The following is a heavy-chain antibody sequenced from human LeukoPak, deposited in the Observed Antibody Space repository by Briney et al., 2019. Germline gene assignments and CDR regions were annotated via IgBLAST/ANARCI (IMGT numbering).Heavy chain of an antibody. D-gene: IGHD3-10*01. V-gene: IGHV4-59*01. Sequence: SETLSLTCTVSGGSISTYYWSWIQQPPGKGLEWIGYIDYSGATNYNPSLKSRVTMSVDTSKHQFSLKLSSVTAADTAVYYCARVGSYCFEYWGQGTLVTVSS. CDR2: IDYSGAT. CDR1: GGSISTYY. J-gene: IGHJ4*02. CDR3: ARVGSYCFEY.